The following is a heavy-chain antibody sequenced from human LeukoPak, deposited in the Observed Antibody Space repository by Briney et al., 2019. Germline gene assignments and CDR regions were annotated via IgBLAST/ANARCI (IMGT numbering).Heavy chain of an antibody. Sequence: GGSLRLSCAASGFTFSSYCMNWVRQAPGKGLEWVASMKQDGSERHYVDSVKGRFTISRDNAKNSLFLEMKSLRAEDTAVYYCVRHSDYWGQGTLVTVSS. V-gene: IGHV3-7*02. CDR3: VRHSDY. J-gene: IGHJ4*02. CDR1: GFTFSSYC. CDR2: MKQDGSER.